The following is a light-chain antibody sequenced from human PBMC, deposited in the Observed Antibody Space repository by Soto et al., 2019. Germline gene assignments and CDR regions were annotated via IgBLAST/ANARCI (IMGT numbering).Light chain of an antibody. Sequence: AIQMTQSPSSLSASVGDRVTITCRASQGIRNDLGWYQQKPGKAPKLLIYAASSLQSGVPSRFSGSGSGTDFTLIISSLQAEDFATYYCLHDYNYPWTFGQGTKVDSK. V-gene: IGKV1-6*01. CDR3: LHDYNYPWT. CDR2: AAS. J-gene: IGKJ1*01. CDR1: QGIRND.